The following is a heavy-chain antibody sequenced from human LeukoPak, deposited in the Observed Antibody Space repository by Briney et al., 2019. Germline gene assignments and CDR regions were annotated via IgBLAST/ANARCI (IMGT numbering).Heavy chain of an antibody. CDR1: GFTFSSYW. CDR3: ARDLNV. CDR2: INSDGSST. Sequence: GGSLRLSCAASGFTFSSYWMHWVRQAPGKGLVWVSGINSDGSSTTYADSVKGRFTISRDNAKNALYLQMNSLRAEDTAVYYCARDLNVWGQGTTVTVSS. V-gene: IGHV3-74*01. J-gene: IGHJ6*02.